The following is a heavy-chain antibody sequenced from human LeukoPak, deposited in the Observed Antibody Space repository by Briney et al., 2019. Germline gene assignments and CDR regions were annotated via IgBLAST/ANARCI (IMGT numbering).Heavy chain of an antibody. D-gene: IGHD6-13*01. J-gene: IGHJ4*02. CDR1: GGSISSYY. CDR2: IYNSGST. CDR3: ARAAPGHSSSWYGDGFDY. V-gene: IGHV4-59*01. Sequence: SETLSLTCTVSGGSISSYYWSWIRQPPGKGLERIGNIYNSGSTNHNPSPKTRVTISVDTSKNQFSLKLSSVTAADTAVYYCARAAPGHSSSWYGDGFDYWGQGTLVTVSS.